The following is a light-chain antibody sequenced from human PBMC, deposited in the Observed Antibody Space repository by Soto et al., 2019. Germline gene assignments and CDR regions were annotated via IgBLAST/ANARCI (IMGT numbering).Light chain of an antibody. Sequence: EIGMTQSPSTLSVAPGERATLSCRASHSVSSDLAWYQQKPGQAPGLLLYGASNRASGIPDRFAGSGSGTDFTLTISRLEPEDFAVYYCQQYGTSPPSSGGGTNVDIK. CDR3: QQYGTSPPS. J-gene: IGKJ4*01. CDR1: HSVSSD. CDR2: GAS. V-gene: IGKV3-20*01.